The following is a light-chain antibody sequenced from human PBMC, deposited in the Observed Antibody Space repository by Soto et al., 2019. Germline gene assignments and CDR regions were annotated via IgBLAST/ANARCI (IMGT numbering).Light chain of an antibody. J-gene: IGKJ4*01. Sequence: DIQMTQSPSFVSASVGDRVTITCRASQAASTWLAWYQQKPGDAPKLLIYAASTLQSGVPSRFSGSESGTDFTLTIRSLQPEDFATYYCQQANSFPRTFGGGTKVEIK. CDR1: QAASTW. V-gene: IGKV1-12*01. CDR2: AAS. CDR3: QQANSFPRT.